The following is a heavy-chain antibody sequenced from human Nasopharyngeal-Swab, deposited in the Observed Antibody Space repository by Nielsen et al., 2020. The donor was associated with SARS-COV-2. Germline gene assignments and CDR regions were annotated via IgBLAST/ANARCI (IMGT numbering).Heavy chain of an antibody. CDR2: IYSGGST. CDR3: ARGGPYYYYGMDV. V-gene: IGHV3-53*01. D-gene: IGHD3-16*01. J-gene: IGHJ6*02. Sequence: GESLKISCAASGFTVSSNYMSLVRQAPGKGLEWVSVIYSGGSTYYADSVKGRFTISRDNSKNTLYLQMNSLRAEDTAVYYCARGGPYYYYGMDVWGQGTTVTVSS. CDR1: GFTVSSNY.